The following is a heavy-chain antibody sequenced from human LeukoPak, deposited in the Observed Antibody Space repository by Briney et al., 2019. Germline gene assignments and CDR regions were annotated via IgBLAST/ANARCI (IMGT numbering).Heavy chain of an antibody. D-gene: IGHD4-23*01. V-gene: IGHV3-30*04. CDR2: ISYDGSNK. J-gene: IGHJ6*02. CDR3: ARVGGTNYYYYGMDV. CDR1: GFTFSSYA. Sequence: PGGSLRLSCAAYGFTFSSYAMHWVRQAPGKGLEWVAVISYDGSNKYYADSVKGRFTISRDNSKNTLYLQMNSLRAEDTAVYYCARVGGTNYYYYGMDVWGQGTTVTVSS.